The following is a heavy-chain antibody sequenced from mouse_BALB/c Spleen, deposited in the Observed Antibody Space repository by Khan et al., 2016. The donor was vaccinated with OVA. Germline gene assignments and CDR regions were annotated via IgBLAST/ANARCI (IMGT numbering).Heavy chain of an antibody. Sequence: QLEESGPGLVKPSQSLSLTCTVTGYSITSDYAWNWIRQFPGNKLEWMGYISYSGSTTYNPSLKSRISITRDTSKNQCFLQLNSVTTEDTATYYCARWLTYWGQGTLVTVSA. CDR3: ARWLTY. V-gene: IGHV3-2*02. CDR1: GYSITSDYA. CDR2: ISYSGST. J-gene: IGHJ3*01.